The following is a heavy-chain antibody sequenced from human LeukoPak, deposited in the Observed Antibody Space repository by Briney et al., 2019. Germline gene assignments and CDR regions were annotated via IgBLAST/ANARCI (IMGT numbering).Heavy chain of an antibody. Sequence: GGSQRLSCAAPGFTFSSHAMSWVRQAPGKGLEWVSAISGSGGSTYYADSVKGRFTISRDNSKNTLYLQMNSLRAEDTAVYYCAKAAGRGYNYGDYFDYWGQGNPVSVSS. CDR3: AKAAGRGYNYGDYFDY. CDR2: ISGSGGST. J-gene: IGHJ4*02. D-gene: IGHD5-18*01. V-gene: IGHV3-23*01. CDR1: GFTFSSHA.